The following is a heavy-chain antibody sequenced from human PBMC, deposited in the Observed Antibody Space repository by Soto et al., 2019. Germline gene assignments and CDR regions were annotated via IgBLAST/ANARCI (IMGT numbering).Heavy chain of an antibody. J-gene: IGHJ6*02. Sequence: SVKVSCKASGGTFSSYAISWVRQAPGQGLEWMGGIIPIFGTANYAQKFQGRVTITADKSTSTAYMELSSLRSEDTAVYYCARDLGLYCSSTSCYYGMDGWGQGTTVTVSS. D-gene: IGHD2-2*01. CDR2: IIPIFGTA. V-gene: IGHV1-69*06. CDR3: ARDLGLYCSSTSCYYGMDG. CDR1: GGTFSSYA.